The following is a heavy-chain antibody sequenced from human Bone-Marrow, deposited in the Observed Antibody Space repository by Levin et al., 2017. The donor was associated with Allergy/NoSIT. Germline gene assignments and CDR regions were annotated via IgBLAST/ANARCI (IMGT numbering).Heavy chain of an antibody. CDR2: IWYDGSTK. CDR1: GFNFRSYG. D-gene: IGHD4-23*01. J-gene: IGHJ4*02. CDR3: SKSLGGGNSAAGFDH. V-gene: IGHV3-33*06. Sequence: GSLRLSCEVSGFNFRSYGMQWVRQAPGKGLEWVAAIWYDGSTKYYGDSVKGRFTISRDNSKNTLYLQMDSLRVGDTAVYFCSKSLGGGNSAAGFDHWGQGTLVTVSS.